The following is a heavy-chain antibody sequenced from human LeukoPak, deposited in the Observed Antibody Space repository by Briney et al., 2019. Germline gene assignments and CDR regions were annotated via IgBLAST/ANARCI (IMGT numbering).Heavy chain of an antibody. D-gene: IGHD1-26*01. CDR1: GFTFNSYE. CDR2: ISGSGGST. Sequence: PGGSLRLSCAASGFTFNSYEMIWVRQAPGKGLEWVSVISGSGGSTNYADSVKGRFTISRDNSKYTLYLQMNSLRAEDTAVYYCAKGGIVGGKIDYWGQGTLVTV. J-gene: IGHJ4*02. CDR3: AKGGIVGGKIDY. V-gene: IGHV3-23*01.